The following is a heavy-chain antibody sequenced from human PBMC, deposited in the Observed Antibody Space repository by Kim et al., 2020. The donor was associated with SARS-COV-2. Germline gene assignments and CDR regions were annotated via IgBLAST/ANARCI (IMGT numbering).Heavy chain of an antibody. D-gene: IGHD1-26*01. J-gene: IGHJ4*02. V-gene: IGHV3-23*01. Sequence: GGSLRLSCAASGFTFSSYAMSWVRQAPGKGLEWVSAISGSGGSTYYADSVKGRFTISRDNSKNTLYLQMNSLRAEDTAVYYCAKAPYSGSYWGVYYFDYWGQGTLVTVSS. CDR3: AKAPYSGSYWGVYYFDY. CDR2: ISGSGGST. CDR1: GFTFSSYA.